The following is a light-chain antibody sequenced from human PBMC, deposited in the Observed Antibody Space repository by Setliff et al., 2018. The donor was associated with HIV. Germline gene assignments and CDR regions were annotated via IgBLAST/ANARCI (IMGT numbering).Light chain of an antibody. V-gene: IGLV2-23*02. J-gene: IGLJ1*01. CDR3: CSYAGSITFYV. Sequence: SALTQPASVSGSPGQSITISCTGTSSDVGNYNLVSWYQHHPGKAPILMVYEVTKRPSGVSNRFSGSKSGNTASLTISGLQAEDEADYYCCSYAGSITFYVFGTGTKVTVL. CDR2: EVT. CDR1: SSDVGNYNL.